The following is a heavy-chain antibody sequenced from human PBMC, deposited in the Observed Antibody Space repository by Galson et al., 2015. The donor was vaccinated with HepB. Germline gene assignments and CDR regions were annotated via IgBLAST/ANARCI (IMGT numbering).Heavy chain of an antibody. Sequence: SLRLSCAASGFTFSTYAMAWVRQAPGKGLEWVSTISNSPGNTYYADSVQGRFTIIRDNSNNKLHLRLNGLRPEDTAVYYCAKQTSSTRYFDLWGRGTLVTVSA. CDR2: ISNSPGNT. CDR3: AKQTSSTRYFDL. CDR1: GFTFSTYA. D-gene: IGHD2-2*01. V-gene: IGHV3-23*05. J-gene: IGHJ2*01.